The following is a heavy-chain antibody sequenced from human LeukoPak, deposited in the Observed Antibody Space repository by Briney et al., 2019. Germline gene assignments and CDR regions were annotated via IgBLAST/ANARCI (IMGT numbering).Heavy chain of an antibody. D-gene: IGHD6-13*01. CDR2: ISGSGGST. Sequence: PGGSLRLSCAASGFTFSSYAMSWVRQAPGKGLEWVSAISGSGGSTYYADSVKGRFTISRDNAKNSLYLQMNSLRAEDTAVYYCAREPTYTSSWYTTCDSWGQGTLVTVSS. J-gene: IGHJ5*01. V-gene: IGHV3-23*01. CDR3: AREPTYTSSWYTTCDS. CDR1: GFTFSSYA.